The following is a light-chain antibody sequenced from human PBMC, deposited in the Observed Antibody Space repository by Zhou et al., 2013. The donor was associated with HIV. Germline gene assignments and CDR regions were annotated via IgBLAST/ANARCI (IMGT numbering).Light chain of an antibody. CDR3: QHYYNSPLG. V-gene: IGKV1-5*01. Sequence: DIQMTQSPSTLSASVGDRVTITCRASQYISSWLAWYQQKPGKPPKILISGASTLQPGVPSRFIGSGSGTTFTLTISCLQSEDFATYFCQHYYNSPLGFGGGTKVEMK. J-gene: IGKJ4*01. CDR2: GAS. CDR1: QYISSW.